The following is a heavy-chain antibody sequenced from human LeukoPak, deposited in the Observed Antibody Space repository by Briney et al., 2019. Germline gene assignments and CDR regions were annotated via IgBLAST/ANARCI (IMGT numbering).Heavy chain of an antibody. CDR1: GDSTTSYY. V-gene: IGHV4-59*01. CDR3: ARGKYYYDDSASVNRASRTAFDI. D-gene: IGHD3-22*01. CDR2: VYKGLF. J-gene: IGHJ3*02. Sequence: SGTLSLTCSVSGDSTTSYYWGWIRQSPGRGPEWLGYVYKGLFDYNSSLRGRVTMSVDRSKTQFSLRLRSVTAADTAIYYCARGKYYYDDSASVNRASRTAFDIWAQGTMVIVSS.